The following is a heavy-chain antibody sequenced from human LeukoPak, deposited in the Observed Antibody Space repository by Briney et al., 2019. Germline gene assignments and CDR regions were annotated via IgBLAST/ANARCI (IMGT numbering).Heavy chain of an antibody. D-gene: IGHD6-19*01. V-gene: IGHV1-18*01. CDR1: GYTFTSYG. CDR3: AREGKAVAGYYYGMDV. J-gene: IGHJ6*02. Sequence: ASVTVSCKASGYTFTSYGISWVRQAPGQGLEWMGWISAYNGNTNYAQKLQGRVTMTTDTSTSTAYMELRSLRSDDTAVYYCAREGKAVAGYYYGMDVWGQGTTVTVSS. CDR2: ISAYNGNT.